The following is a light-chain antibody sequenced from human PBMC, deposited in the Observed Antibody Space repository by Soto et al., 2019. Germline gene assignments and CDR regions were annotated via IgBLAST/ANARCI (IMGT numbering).Light chain of an antibody. CDR3: QHYGTSPGT. CDR1: QSVSSSY. V-gene: IGKV3-20*01. J-gene: IGKJ1*01. CDR2: GAS. Sequence: EIVLTQSPGTLSLSPGERATLSCRASQSVSSSYLAWYQQKPGQAPRLLIYGASSRAPGISDRFSGSGSGTDFTLTISGLEPEDLAVYYCQHYGTSPGTFGRGTKVEIK.